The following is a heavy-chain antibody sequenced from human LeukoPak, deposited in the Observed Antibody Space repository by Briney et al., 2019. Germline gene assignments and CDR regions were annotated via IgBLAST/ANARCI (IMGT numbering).Heavy chain of an antibody. Sequence: GGSLRLSCAASGFTFSSYAMSWVRQAPGKGLEWVSAISGSGGRTYYADSVKGRFTISRDNTKNTLYLQMNSLRAEDTAVYYCAKDSFWSGYYGYFDYWGQGTLVTVSS. CDR2: ISGSGGRT. CDR1: GFTFSSYA. J-gene: IGHJ4*02. CDR3: AKDSFWSGYYGYFDY. V-gene: IGHV3-23*01. D-gene: IGHD3-3*01.